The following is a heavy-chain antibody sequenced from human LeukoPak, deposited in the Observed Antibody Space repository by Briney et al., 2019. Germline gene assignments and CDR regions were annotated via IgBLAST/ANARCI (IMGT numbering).Heavy chain of an antibody. CDR2: IYPGDSKA. V-gene: IGHV5-51*01. D-gene: IGHD4-23*01. Sequence: GESLKISCKGSGYTFTRYWIGWVRQMPGKGLEWMGIIYPGDSKARYSPSFQGQVTISADKSISTAYLQWSSLEASDTAMYYCARAGGNWFFDYWGQGTLVTVSS. J-gene: IGHJ4*02. CDR3: ARAGGNWFFDY. CDR1: GYTFTRYW.